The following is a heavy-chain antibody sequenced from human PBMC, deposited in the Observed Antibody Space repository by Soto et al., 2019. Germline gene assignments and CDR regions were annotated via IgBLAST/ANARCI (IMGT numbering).Heavy chain of an antibody. V-gene: IGHV4-59*07. CDR1: GSSISIYY. CDR3: ARGRGSSGYYRGGAIDI. CDR2: IYYSGST. J-gene: IGHJ3*02. D-gene: IGHD3-22*01. Sequence: PSGTLSLSCTVCGSSISIYYGSGIRQPPGEGLEWIGYIYYSGSTNYNPALKSRVTISVDTSKNQYSLKLSSVTAADTAVYYCARGRGSSGYYRGGAIDIWGQGSMVTVSS.